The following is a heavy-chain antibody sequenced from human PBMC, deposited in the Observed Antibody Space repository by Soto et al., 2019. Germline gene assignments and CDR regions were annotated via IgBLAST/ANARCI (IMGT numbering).Heavy chain of an antibody. Sequence: SVKVSCKASGGTFSSNAISSVRQATGQGLEWMGGIIPIFGTANYAQKFQGRVTITADESTSTAYMELSSLRSEDTAVYYCAAYCGGHCSGSLGETRPPFDPWGQGTLVTVSS. CDR3: AAYCGGHCSGSLGETRPPFDP. D-gene: IGHD2-21*02. CDR1: GGTFSSNA. J-gene: IGHJ5*02. CDR2: IIPIFGTA. V-gene: IGHV1-69*13.